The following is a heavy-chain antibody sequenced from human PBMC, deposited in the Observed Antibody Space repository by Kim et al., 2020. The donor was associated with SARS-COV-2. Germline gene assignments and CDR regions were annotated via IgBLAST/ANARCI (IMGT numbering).Heavy chain of an antibody. J-gene: IGHJ3*02. CDR3: AKAGSSSWYLGAFDI. D-gene: IGHD6-13*01. Sequence: DTVKGRLTISRDNSKNTQYLQMNSLRAEDTAVYYCAKAGSSSWYLGAFDIWGQGTMVTVSS. V-gene: IGHV3-23*03.